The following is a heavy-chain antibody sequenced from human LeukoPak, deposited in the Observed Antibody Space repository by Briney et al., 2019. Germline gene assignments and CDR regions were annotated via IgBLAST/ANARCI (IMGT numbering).Heavy chain of an antibody. D-gene: IGHD3-10*01. CDR2: IKQDGSEK. V-gene: IGHV3-7*01. J-gene: IGHJ6*03. Sequence: GGPLRLSCAASGFTFSNYWMSWVRQAPGKGLEWVANIKQDGSEKYYIDSVKGRFTISRDNAKNSLYLQMNSLRAEDTALYYCARLSAYYYGSYFYYYMDVWGKGTTVTVSS. CDR3: ARLSAYYYGSYFYYYMDV. CDR1: GFTFSNYW.